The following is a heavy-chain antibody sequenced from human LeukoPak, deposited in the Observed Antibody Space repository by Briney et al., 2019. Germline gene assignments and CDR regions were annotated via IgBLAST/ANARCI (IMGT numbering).Heavy chain of an antibody. J-gene: IGHJ2*01. CDR2: INPNSGGP. D-gene: IGHD1-20*01. Sequence: ASVKVSCKASGYTFTGYYMHWVRQAPGQGLEWMGWINPNSGGPNYAQNFQGRVTMTRDTSISTAYMELSSLRSDDTAVHYCARGKGMTSATANFVDLWGRGTLVTVSS. CDR1: GYTFTGYY. CDR3: ARGKGMTSATANFVDL. V-gene: IGHV1-2*02.